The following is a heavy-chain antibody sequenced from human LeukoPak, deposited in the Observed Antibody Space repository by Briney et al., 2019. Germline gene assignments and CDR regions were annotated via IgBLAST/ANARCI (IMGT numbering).Heavy chain of an antibody. CDR1: GYSISNGY. V-gene: IGHV4-38-2*02. CDR3: ARDPATTFNWFDP. CDR2: IYHTGTT. D-gene: IGHD1-1*01. J-gene: IGHJ5*02. Sequence: PSETLSLTCVVSGYSISNGYWAWIRQPPGKGLEWIASIYHTGTTYPNPSLQSRVSLSVDTSKSQFSLNLSAVTAADTAVYYCARDPATTFNWFDPWGQGTLVIVSS.